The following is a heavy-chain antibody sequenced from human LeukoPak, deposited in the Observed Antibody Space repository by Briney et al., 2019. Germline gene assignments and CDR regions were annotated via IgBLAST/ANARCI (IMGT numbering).Heavy chain of an antibody. D-gene: IGHD2-15*01. Sequence: GGSLRLSCAASGFTFSSYAMSWVRQAPGKVLEWVSAISGSGGSTYYADSVKGRFTISRDNSKNTLYLQMNSLRAEDTAVYYCAKFSSSIVVVVAATPHFDYWGQGTLVTVSS. CDR3: AKFSSSIVVVVAATPHFDY. V-gene: IGHV3-23*01. CDR2: ISGSGGST. CDR1: GFTFSSYA. J-gene: IGHJ4*02.